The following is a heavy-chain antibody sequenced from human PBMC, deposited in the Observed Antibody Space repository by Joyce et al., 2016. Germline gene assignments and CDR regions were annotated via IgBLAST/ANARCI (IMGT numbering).Heavy chain of an antibody. Sequence: QVQLVQSGTEVKKPGASVKVSCKASGFTFTGYYMHWVRQAPGQGLVMMGWIKRENGDTHYTQNVQGRVTMTRDTSINTAYMEVTRLRSDDTAFYYCAREGLTHGDFDYWGLGTLVTVSS. CDR2: IKRENGDT. V-gene: IGHV1-2*02. CDR3: AREGLTHGDFDY. CDR1: GFTFTGYY. J-gene: IGHJ4*02.